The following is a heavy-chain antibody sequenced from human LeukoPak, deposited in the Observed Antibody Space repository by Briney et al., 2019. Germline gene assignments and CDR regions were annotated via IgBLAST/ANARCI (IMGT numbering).Heavy chain of an antibody. CDR1: AFSLNTYN. D-gene: IGHD3-10*01. J-gene: IGHJ4*02. CDR2: IKGKSDGGAI. V-gene: IGHV3-15*01. Sequence: GGSLRLSCAASAFSLNTYNMNWVRRAPGKGLEWVARIKGKSDGGAIDYAASVKGRFTISRDDSENTVYLQMNSLTTEDTGVYYCGLGSGRSDFDYRGQGTLVTVSS. CDR3: GLGSGRSDFDY.